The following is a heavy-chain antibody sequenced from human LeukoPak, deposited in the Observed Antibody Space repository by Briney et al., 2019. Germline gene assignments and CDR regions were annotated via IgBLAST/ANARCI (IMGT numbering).Heavy chain of an antibody. J-gene: IGHJ4*02. CDR3: AKLRSGSSSSSGY. CDR2: ISYDGSNK. V-gene: IGHV3-30*18. Sequence: GGSLRLSCAASGFTFSSYAMHWVRQAPGKGLEWVAFISYDGSNKYYADSVKGRFTISRDNSKNTLYLQMSNLRTEDTAVYYCAKLRSGSSSSSGYWGQGTLVTVSS. CDR1: GFTFSSYA. D-gene: IGHD6-6*01.